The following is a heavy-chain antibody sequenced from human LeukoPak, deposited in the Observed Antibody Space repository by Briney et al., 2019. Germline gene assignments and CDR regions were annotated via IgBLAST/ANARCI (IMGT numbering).Heavy chain of an antibody. D-gene: IGHD3-10*01. CDR2: ISSSSSYI. Sequence: GGSLRLSCAASGFPFSSYSMNWVRQAPGKGLEWVSSISSSSSYIYYADSVKGRFTISRDNAKNSLYLQMNSLRAEDTAVYYCARGEGSGSFRFDPWGQGTLVTVSS. J-gene: IGHJ5*02. CDR3: ARGEGSGSFRFDP. V-gene: IGHV3-21*01. CDR1: GFPFSSYS.